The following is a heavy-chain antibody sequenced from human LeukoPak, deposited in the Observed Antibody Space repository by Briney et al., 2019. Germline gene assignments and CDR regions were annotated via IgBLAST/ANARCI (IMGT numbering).Heavy chain of an antibody. J-gene: IGHJ4*02. CDR2: ISYDGSNK. V-gene: IGHV3-30*18. CDR3: AKEGGYCTNGVCSYYFDY. CDR1: GFTFSNAY. D-gene: IGHD2-8*01. Sequence: GGSLRLSCAASGFTFSNAYMNWVRQAPGKGLEWVAVISYDGSNKYYADSVKGRFTISRDNSKNTLYLQMNSLRAEDTAVYYCAKEGGYCTNGVCSYYFDYWGQGTLVTVSS.